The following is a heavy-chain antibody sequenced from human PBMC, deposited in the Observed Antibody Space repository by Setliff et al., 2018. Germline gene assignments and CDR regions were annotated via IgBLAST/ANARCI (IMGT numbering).Heavy chain of an antibody. CDR1: GYSFIDYY. CDR2: INPHNEGT. D-gene: IGHD2-2*01. Sequence: ASVKVSCKSSGYSFIDYYIHWVRQAPGQGLEWMGWINPHNEGTTFAQKFQDRVTATTDTSITTAYLKLSGLTSDDTAVYYCSRGRRGSTWTSDSWGQGTRVTVSS. J-gene: IGHJ4*02. V-gene: IGHV1-2*02. CDR3: SRGRRGSTWTSDS.